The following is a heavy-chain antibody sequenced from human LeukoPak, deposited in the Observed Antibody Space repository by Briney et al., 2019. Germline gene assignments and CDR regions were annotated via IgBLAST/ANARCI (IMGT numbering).Heavy chain of an antibody. CDR3: AGCLRTARRRGGFEI. Sequence: ASVKVSCKASGYTFSTYGISWVRQAPGQGLEWMGWVSAYNGTANYAQKLQGRVTMPTDTSANTAYMELGSLRSEDTAGYYCAGCLRTARRRGGFEIWGQGTMVTVSS. J-gene: IGHJ3*02. CDR1: GYTFSTYG. V-gene: IGHV1-18*01. CDR2: VSAYNGTA. D-gene: IGHD2-15*01.